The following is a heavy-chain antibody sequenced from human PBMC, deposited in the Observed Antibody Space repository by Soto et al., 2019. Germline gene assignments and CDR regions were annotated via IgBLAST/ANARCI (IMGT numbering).Heavy chain of an antibody. V-gene: IGHV5-51*01. D-gene: IGHD1-1*01. J-gene: IGHJ4*02. CDR2: IYPQDSDT. Sequence: PGESLKISCQGSGYXFPTSWIGWVRQMPGKGLEWMGVIYPQDSDTRYSPSFEGQVTFSADTSLSTAYLQWNSLKASDTATYYCARQRAWNDAFDFWGQGTLVTVSS. CDR1: GYXFPTSW. CDR3: ARQRAWNDAFDF.